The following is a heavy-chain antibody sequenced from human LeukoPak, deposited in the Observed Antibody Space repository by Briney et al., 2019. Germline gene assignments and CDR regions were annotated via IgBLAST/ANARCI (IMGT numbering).Heavy chain of an antibody. J-gene: IGHJ6*03. CDR1: GFTFSGYG. D-gene: IGHD2-15*01. CDR2: IWYDGGTK. Sequence: GRSLRLSCAASGFTFSGYGMHGVRQAPGKGLEWVAIIWYDGGTKYYADSVKGRFTISRDNSNNTLYLQMNNLRAEDTAIYYCVRCSPYWYMDVWGKGTTVTVSS. V-gene: IGHV3-33*01. CDR3: VRCSPYWYMDV.